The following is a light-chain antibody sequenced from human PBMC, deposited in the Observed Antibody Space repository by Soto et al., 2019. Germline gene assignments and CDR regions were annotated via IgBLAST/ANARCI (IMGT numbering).Light chain of an antibody. CDR3: QPYNSYSWS. V-gene: IGKV1-5*01. CDR2: DAF. J-gene: IGKJ1*01. CDR1: QSISSW. Sequence: DIQMTQSPSTLSASVGDRVTITCRASQSISSWLAWYQKKPGKAPKLLIYDAFSFESGVPSRFSGSGSGTEFTLTISSLQPDYFATYECQPYNSYSWSFGQGTKVESK.